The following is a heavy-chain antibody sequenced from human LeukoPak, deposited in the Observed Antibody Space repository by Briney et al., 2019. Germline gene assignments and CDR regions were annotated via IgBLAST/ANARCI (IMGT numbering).Heavy chain of an antibody. CDR3: ARGEPPYYDFWSGYFRYDY. Sequence: SVKVSCKASGGTFSSYAISWVRQAPGQGLEWMGRIIPILGIANYAQKFQGRVTITADKSTSTAYMELSSLRSEDTAVYYCARGEPPYYDFWSGYFRYDYWGQGTLVTVSS. CDR2: IIPILGIA. D-gene: IGHD3-3*01. CDR1: GGTFSSYA. J-gene: IGHJ4*02. V-gene: IGHV1-69*04.